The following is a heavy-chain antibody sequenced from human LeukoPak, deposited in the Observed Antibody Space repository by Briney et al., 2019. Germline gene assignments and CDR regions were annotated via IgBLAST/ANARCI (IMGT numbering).Heavy chain of an antibody. V-gene: IGHV3-48*03. Sequence: GGSLRLSCAASGFTFSNYEMNWVRQAPGKGLEWVSYISSSGSTIYYADSVKGRFTISRDNAKNSLYLQMNSLRAEETAVYYCAKDRVPYYYDSSGYYSFDAFDIWGQGTMVTVSS. J-gene: IGHJ3*02. CDR1: GFTFSNYE. D-gene: IGHD3-22*01. CDR2: ISSSGSTI. CDR3: AKDRVPYYYDSSGYYSFDAFDI.